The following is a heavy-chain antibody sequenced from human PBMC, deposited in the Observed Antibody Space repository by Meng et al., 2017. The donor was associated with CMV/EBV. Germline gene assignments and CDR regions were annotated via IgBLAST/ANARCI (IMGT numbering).Heavy chain of an antibody. V-gene: IGHV4-34*01. Sequence: SETLSLTCAVYGGSFSGYYWSWIRQPPGKGLEWIGEINHSGSTNYNPSLKSRVTISVDTSKNQFSLKLSSVTAADTAVYYCARDKVPIYCSSTSCYRYYYYGMDVWGQGTTVTVSS. D-gene: IGHD2-2*02. CDR2: INHSGST. CDR3: ARDKVPIYCSSTSCYRYYYYGMDV. CDR1: GGSFSGYY. J-gene: IGHJ6*02.